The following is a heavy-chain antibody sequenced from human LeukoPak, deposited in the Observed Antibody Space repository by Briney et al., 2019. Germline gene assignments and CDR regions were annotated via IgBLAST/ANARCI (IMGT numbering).Heavy chain of an antibody. D-gene: IGHD7-27*01. Sequence: GGSLRLSCAASGFTFSDYYMSWIRQAPGKGLEGVSYISSSSYTNYADSVKGRFTISRDNAKNSLYLQMNSLRAEDTAVYYCARDGRSGPNWFDPWGQGTLVTVSS. J-gene: IGHJ5*02. CDR1: GFTFSDYY. CDR2: ISSSSYT. CDR3: ARDGRSGPNWFDP. V-gene: IGHV3-11*06.